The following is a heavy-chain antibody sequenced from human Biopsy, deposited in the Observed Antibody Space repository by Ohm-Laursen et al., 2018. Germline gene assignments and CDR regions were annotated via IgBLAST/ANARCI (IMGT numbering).Heavy chain of an antibody. J-gene: IGHJ1*01. CDR2: NIPILGTG. CDR3: ATKLTGYFHH. Sequence: SVKVSCKGPGGTFSNYGVNWVRQAPGQGLEWLGGNIPILGTGNYAQKFQDRVTVAADTSTSTATMELRSLRSDDTAVYYCATKLTGYFHHWGQGTLVIVSS. CDR1: GGTFSNYG. V-gene: IGHV1-69*06. D-gene: IGHD3-9*01.